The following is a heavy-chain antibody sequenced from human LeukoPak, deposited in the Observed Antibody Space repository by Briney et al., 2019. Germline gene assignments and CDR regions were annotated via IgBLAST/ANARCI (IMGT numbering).Heavy chain of an antibody. V-gene: IGHV3-53*01. CDR2: IYSGGST. CDR1: GFTVSSNY. D-gene: IGHD3-10*01. J-gene: IGHJ5*02. Sequence: GGSLRLSCAASGFTVSSNYMSWVRQAPGKGLERVSVIYSGGSTYYADSVKGRFTISRDNSKNTLYLQMNSLRAEDTAVYYCARDRSFREVREALGWFDPWGQGTLVTVSS. CDR3: ARDRSFREVREALGWFDP.